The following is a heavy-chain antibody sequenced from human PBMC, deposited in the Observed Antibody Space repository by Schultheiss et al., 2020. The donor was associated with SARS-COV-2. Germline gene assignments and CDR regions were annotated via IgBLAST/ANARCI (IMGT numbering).Heavy chain of an antibody. CDR3: ARGLPRLMITFGGVIGY. CDR1: DGSFSDYY. V-gene: IGHV4-34*01. Sequence: SQTLSLTCAVYDGSFSDYYWNWVRQPPGKGLEWIGEINHSGSTNYNPSLKSRVTISVDTSKNQFSLEMRSVTAADTAVYYCARGLPRLMITFGGVIGYWGQGTLVTVSS. CDR2: INHSGST. J-gene: IGHJ4*02. D-gene: IGHD3-16*01.